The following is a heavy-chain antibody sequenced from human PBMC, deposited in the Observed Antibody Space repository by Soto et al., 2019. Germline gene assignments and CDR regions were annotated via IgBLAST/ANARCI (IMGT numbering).Heavy chain of an antibody. D-gene: IGHD3-3*01. CDR1: GFTFSSYG. CDR3: ARDYEELDY. Sequence: QVQLVESGGGVVQPGRSLRLSCAASGFTFSSYGMHWVRQAPGKGLEWVAVIWYDGSNKYYADSVKGRFTISRDNSKNTLYLQVNSLRAEDTAVYYCARDYEELDYWGQGTLVTVSS. CDR2: IWYDGSNK. J-gene: IGHJ4*02. V-gene: IGHV3-33*01.